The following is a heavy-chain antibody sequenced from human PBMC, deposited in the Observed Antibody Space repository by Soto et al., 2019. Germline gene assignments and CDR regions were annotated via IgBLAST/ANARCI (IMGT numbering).Heavy chain of an antibody. V-gene: IGHV1-18*01. CDR3: ARGAVAGYLFY. J-gene: IGHJ4*02. Sequence: SVTVSCKASVYTFTSYGISWVRQAHGQGLEWMGWISAYNGNTNYAQKLQGRVTMTTDTSTSTAYMELRSLRSDDTAVYYCARGAVAGYLFYWGQGTLVTVSS. CDR1: VYTFTSYG. D-gene: IGHD6-19*01. CDR2: ISAYNGNT.